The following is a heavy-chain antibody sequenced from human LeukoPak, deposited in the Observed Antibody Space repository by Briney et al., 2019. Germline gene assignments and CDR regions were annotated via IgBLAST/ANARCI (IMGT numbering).Heavy chain of an antibody. CDR1: GGTFSSYA. J-gene: IGHJ3*02. Sequence: GASVKVSCKASGGTFSSYAISWVRQAPGQGLEWMGGIIPIFGTANYAQKFQGRVTITTDESTGTAYMELSSLRSEDTAVYYCARDRNDYGGNSYPYDAFDIWGQGTMVTVSS. V-gene: IGHV1-69*05. CDR3: ARDRNDYGGNSYPYDAFDI. D-gene: IGHD4-23*01. CDR2: IIPIFGTA.